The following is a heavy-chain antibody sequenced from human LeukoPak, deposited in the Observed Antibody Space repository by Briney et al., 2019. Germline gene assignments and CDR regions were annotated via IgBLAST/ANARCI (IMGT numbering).Heavy chain of an antibody. CDR1: GFNFNRYD. D-gene: IGHD6-19*01. V-gene: IGHV3-23*01. Sequence: GGSLRLSCAASGFNFNRYDMTCARQAPGKGLEWVSTITGRSDKTYYTDSVKGRFVTSRDNSKDTLYLQMNSLRAEDTALYYCAKGGWLDDLGQGALVTVSS. CDR2: ITGRSDKT. J-gene: IGHJ4*02. CDR3: AKGGWLDD.